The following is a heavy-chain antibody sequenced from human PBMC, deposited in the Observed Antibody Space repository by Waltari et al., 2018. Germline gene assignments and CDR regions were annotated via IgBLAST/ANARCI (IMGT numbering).Heavy chain of an antibody. D-gene: IGHD6-13*01. V-gene: IGHV1-18*01. Sequence: VQLVQSGAEVKKPGASVKVSCKASGYTFTSYGISWVRQAPGQGLEWMGWISAYNGNTNYAQKLQGRVTMTTDTSTSTAYMELRSLRSDDTAGYYCARDSGSATQQLVEPESYYYYGMDVWGQGTTVTVSS. CDR1: GYTFTSYG. CDR3: ARDSGSATQQLVEPESYYYYGMDV. CDR2: ISAYNGNT. J-gene: IGHJ6*02.